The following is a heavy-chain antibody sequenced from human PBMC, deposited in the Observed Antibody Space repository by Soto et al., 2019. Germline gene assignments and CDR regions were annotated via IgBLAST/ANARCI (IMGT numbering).Heavy chain of an antibody. J-gene: IGHJ6*02. CDR2: IYYSGST. CDR1: GGSISSYY. D-gene: IGHD5-18*01. Sequence: SETLSLTCTVSGGSISSYYWSWIRQPPGKGLEWIGYIYYSGSTNYNPSLKSRVTISVDTSKNQFSLKLSSVTAADTAVYYCASLGTNIQLRGGYGMDVWGQGTTVTVSS. V-gene: IGHV4-59*01. CDR3: ASLGTNIQLRGGYGMDV.